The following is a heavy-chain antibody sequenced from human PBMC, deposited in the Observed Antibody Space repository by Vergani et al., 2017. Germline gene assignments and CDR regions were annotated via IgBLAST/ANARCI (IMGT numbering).Heavy chain of an antibody. J-gene: IGHJ4*02. Sequence: QVQLVQSGAEVKKPGSSVKVSCKASGGTFSSYAISWVRQAPGQGLEWMGGIIPIFGTANYAQKLQGRVTMTTDTSTSTAYMELSSLRSEDTALYYCAKDKWELLYYFDYWGQGTLVTVSS. D-gene: IGHD1-26*01. CDR3: AKDKWELLYYFDY. CDR2: IIPIFGTA. V-gene: IGHV1-69*06. CDR1: GGTFSSYA.